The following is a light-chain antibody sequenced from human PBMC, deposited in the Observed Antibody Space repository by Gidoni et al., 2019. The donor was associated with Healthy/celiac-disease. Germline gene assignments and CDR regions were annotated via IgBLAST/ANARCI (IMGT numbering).Light chain of an antibody. J-gene: IGLJ2*01. CDR2: EVS. Sequence: SALTQPASVSRAHGQSITISCTGTSSDVGGYNYVSWYQQHPGKAPKLIIYEVSNRHSGVANPVSCSKSGNTASLSLSGLQAEDEADYYCSSYTSGSTLEVVFGGGTKLTVL. CDR1: SSDVGGYNY. CDR3: SSYTSGSTLEVV. V-gene: IGLV2-14*01.